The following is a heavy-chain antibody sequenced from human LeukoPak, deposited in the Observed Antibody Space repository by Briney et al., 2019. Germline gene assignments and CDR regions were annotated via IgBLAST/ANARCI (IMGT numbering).Heavy chain of an antibody. V-gene: IGHV3-48*04. D-gene: IGHD2/OR15-2a*01. Sequence: TGGSLRLSCAASGFTFSSYAMSWVRQAPGKGLEWVSYISSSSSTIYYADSVKGRFTISRDNAKNSLYLQMNSLRAEDTAVYYCARDLAILGSFWGQGTLVTVSS. J-gene: IGHJ4*02. CDR3: ARDLAILGSF. CDR2: ISSSSSTI. CDR1: GFTFSSYA.